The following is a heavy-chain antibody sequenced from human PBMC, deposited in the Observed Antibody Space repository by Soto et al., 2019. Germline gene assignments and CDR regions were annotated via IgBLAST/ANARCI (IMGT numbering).Heavy chain of an antibody. CDR3: ARDGGEVVPAATGLGTDY. CDR1: GFTFSTYS. V-gene: IGHV3-33*01. J-gene: IGHJ4*02. D-gene: IGHD2-2*01. CDR2: IWYNGINQ. Sequence: GGSLRLSCSASGFTFSTYSMNWIRQAPGKGLEWVAVIWYNGINQYYADSVKGRFTISRDDSRSTVFLQMDSLRADDTAVYYCARDGGEVVPAATGLGTDYWGQGTLVTVSS.